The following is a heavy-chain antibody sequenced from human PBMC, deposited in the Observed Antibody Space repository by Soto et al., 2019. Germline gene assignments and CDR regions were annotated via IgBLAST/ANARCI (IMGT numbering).Heavy chain of an antibody. CDR2: IYHSGST. CDR3: ASARKTYYDFWSGYYPVRYFDY. J-gene: IGHJ4*02. D-gene: IGHD3-3*01. CDR1: GGSISSGGYS. Sequence: SETLSLTCAVSGGSISSGGYSWSWIRQPPGKGLEWIGYIYHSGSTYYNPSLKSRVTISVDRSKNQFSLKLSSVTAADTAVYYCASARKTYYDFWSGYYPVRYFDYWGQGTLVTVSS. V-gene: IGHV4-30-2*01.